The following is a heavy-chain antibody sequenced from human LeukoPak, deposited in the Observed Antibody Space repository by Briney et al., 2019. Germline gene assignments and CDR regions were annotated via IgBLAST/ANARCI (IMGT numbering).Heavy chain of an antibody. Sequence: ASVKVSCKASGGTFSSYAISWVRQAPGQGLEWMGWISAYNGNTNYAQKLQGRVTTTADTSTSTAYMELRSLRSDDTAVYYCARGGAYYGSGSYYTNGRNYFDYWGQGTLVTVSS. V-gene: IGHV1-18*01. D-gene: IGHD3-10*01. CDR2: ISAYNGNT. J-gene: IGHJ4*02. CDR3: ARGGAYYGSGSYYTNGRNYFDY. CDR1: GGTFSSYA.